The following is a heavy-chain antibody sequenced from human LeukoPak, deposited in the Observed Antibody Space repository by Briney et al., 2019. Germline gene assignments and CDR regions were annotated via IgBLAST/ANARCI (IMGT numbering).Heavy chain of an antibody. J-gene: IGHJ4*02. D-gene: IGHD4-17*01. Sequence: TSETLSLTCTVSGGSISSSSYYWGWLRQPPGTGLEWIWSMFHSESTYYNASLKSRVTMSIDTSKNQFSLKLRSVTAADTAVYYCAGVKLRDYAEIDYWGQGTLVTVSS. CDR3: AGVKLRDYAEIDY. CDR2: MFHSEST. V-gene: IGHV4-39*07. CDR1: GGSISSSSYY.